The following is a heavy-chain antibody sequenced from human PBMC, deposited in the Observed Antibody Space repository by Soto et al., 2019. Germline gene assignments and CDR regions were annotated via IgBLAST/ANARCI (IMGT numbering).Heavy chain of an antibody. CDR1: GGTFSSYA. J-gene: IGHJ5*02. CDR2: IIPIFGTA. CDR3: APRYYDSSAENWFDP. Sequence: QVQLVQSGAEVKKPGSSVKVSCKASGGTFSSYAISWVRQAPGQGLEWMGGIIPIFGTANYAQKFQGRVTITADESTSTAYMELSRLRSEDTGVYYCAPRYYDSSAENWFDPLGQGTLVTVSS. D-gene: IGHD3-22*01. V-gene: IGHV1-69*01.